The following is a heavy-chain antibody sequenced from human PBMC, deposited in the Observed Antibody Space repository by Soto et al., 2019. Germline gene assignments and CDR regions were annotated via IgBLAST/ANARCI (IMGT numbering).Heavy chain of an antibody. V-gene: IGHV4-59*08. D-gene: IGHD6-13*01. Sequence: QVQLQESGPGLVKPSETLSLTCTVSGDSISGYSWSWIRQPPGKGLEWIGYIYYTGSTNYSPSLMSRVTISVDMSKNQFSLKLSSVTAADTAVYYCARQSSLAAVVDWGQGTLVTVSS. CDR3: ARQSSLAAVVD. CDR1: GDSISGYS. J-gene: IGHJ4*02. CDR2: IYYTGST.